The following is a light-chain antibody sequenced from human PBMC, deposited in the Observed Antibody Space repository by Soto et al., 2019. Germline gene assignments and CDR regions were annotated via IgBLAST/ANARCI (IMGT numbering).Light chain of an antibody. CDR3: NSYTTSLVV. J-gene: IGLJ2*01. CDR1: SSDVGGYNY. Sequence: QSVLTQPASVSGSPGQSITISCTGSSSDVGGYNYVSWYQQHPGKAPKLMIYEVSNRPSGVSNRFSGSKSGNTASLTISGLQAEDEADYYCNSYTTSLVVFGGGTQLTVL. V-gene: IGLV2-14*01. CDR2: EVS.